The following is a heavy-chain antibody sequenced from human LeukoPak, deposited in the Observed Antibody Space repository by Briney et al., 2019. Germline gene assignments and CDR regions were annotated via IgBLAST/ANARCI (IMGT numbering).Heavy chain of an antibody. CDR2: INHSGST. J-gene: IGHJ3*02. CDR1: GGSLSGYY. D-gene: IGHD2-8*02. Sequence: SETLSLTCAVYGGSLSGYYWIWIRQPPGKGLEWIGEINHSGSTTYNPSLKSRVTFSVDTSKNQLSLKLNSLPAADTAVYFCARSLLWPTGTSDIWGQGTMVAVSS. V-gene: IGHV4-34*01. CDR3: ARSLLWPTGTSDI.